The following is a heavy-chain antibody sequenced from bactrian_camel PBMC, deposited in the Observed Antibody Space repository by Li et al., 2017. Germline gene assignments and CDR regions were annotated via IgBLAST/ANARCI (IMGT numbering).Heavy chain of an antibody. CDR2: LYRGGGMT. V-gene: IGHV3S31*01. Sequence: DVQLVESGGGSVQAGGSLRLSCAFDAYTPANVRMAWFRLAPGKEREGVAALYRGGGMTHYADSVKGRFTISLDNTKNTLNLQMNSLEPEDTLIYYCAAARRDYGRTCSDADDYDIEGQGTQVTVS. D-gene: IGHD5*01. J-gene: IGHJ4*01. CDR1: AYTPANVR.